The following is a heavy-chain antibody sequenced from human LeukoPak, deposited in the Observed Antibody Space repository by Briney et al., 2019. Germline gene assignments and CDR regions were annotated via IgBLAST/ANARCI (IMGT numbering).Heavy chain of an antibody. Sequence: GESLKISCKGSGYSFTSYWIGWVRQMPGKGLEWMGIIYPGDSDTRYSPSFQGQVTISADKSISTAYLQWSSLKASDTAMYYCASVEGDDYGDYTPDYWGLGTLVTVSS. CDR1: GYSFTSYW. J-gene: IGHJ4*02. V-gene: IGHV5-51*01. CDR2: IYPGDSDT. D-gene: IGHD4-17*01. CDR3: ASVEGDDYGDYTPDY.